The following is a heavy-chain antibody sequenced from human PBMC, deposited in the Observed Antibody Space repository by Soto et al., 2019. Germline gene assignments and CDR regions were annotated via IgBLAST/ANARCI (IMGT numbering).Heavy chain of an antibody. D-gene: IGHD3-3*01. Sequence: EVQLVQSGAEVRKPGESLRISCKASGYGFSDYWMSWVRQMPGKGLEWMGRIDPSDSDTNYSPSFEGHVTISADKSLRTAYLQWSSLKASDTAMYYCARHGANYDSWSGRSYWGQGTLVIVSS. CDR2: IDPSDSDT. V-gene: IGHV5-10-1*03. J-gene: IGHJ4*02. CDR1: GYGFSDYW. CDR3: ARHGANYDSWSGRSY.